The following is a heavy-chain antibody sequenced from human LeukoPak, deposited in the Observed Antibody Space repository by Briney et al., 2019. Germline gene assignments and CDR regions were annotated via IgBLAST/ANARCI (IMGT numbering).Heavy chain of an antibody. D-gene: IGHD3-9*01. V-gene: IGHV1-58*01. CDR3: AADDGDILTAPGDY. CDR1: GFTFTSSA. J-gene: IGHJ4*02. Sequence: SVTVSCKASGFTFTSSAVQWVRQARGQRLEWIGWIVVGSGNTNYAQKFQERVTITRDMSTSTAYMELSSLRSEDTAVYYCAADDGDILTAPGDYWGQGTLVTVSS. CDR2: IVVGSGNT.